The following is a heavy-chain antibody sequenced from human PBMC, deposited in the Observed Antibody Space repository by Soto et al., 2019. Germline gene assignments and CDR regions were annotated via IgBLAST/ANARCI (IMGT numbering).Heavy chain of an antibody. Sequence: ASVKVSCKASGGTFSSYAISWVRQAPGQGLEWMGVIIPIFGTANYAQKFQGRVTITADESTSTAYMELSSLRSEDTAVYYCASGSYYAPFDYWGQGTLVTVSS. CDR3: ASGSYYAPFDY. J-gene: IGHJ4*02. CDR2: IIPIFGTA. CDR1: GGTFSSYA. D-gene: IGHD1-26*01. V-gene: IGHV1-69*13.